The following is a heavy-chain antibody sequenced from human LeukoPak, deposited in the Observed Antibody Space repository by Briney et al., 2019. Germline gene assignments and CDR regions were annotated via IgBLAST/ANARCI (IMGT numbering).Heavy chain of an antibody. CDR2: IIPILGIA. D-gene: IGHD6-13*01. V-gene: IGHV1-69*02. J-gene: IGHJ4*02. CDR3: ASRPQYSSSWFTFDY. CDR1: GYTFTNYY. Sequence: SVKVSCKASGYTFTNYYIHWVRQAPGQGLEWMGRIIPILGIANYAQKFQGRVTITADKSTSTAYMELSSLRSEDTAVYYCASRPQYSSSWFTFDYWGQGTLVTVSS.